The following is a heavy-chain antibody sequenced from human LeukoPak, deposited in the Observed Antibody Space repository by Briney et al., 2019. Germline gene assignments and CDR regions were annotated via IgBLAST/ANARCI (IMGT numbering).Heavy chain of an antibody. J-gene: IGHJ4*02. D-gene: IGHD1-1*01. CDR1: GYSIRSNYY. V-gene: IGHV4-38-2*01. CDR3: ARNVSYSFDY. Sequence: PSETLSLTCDVSGYSIRSNYYWGWIRQPPREGLEWIGSIYHSGSTYYNPSLKSRVTISVNTSKNQFSLKLSSVTAADTAVYYCARNVSYSFDYWGQGTLVTVSS. CDR2: IYHSGST.